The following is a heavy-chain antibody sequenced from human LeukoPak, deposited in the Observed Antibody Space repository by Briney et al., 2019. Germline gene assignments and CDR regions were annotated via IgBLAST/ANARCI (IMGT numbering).Heavy chain of an antibody. CDR1: GFTFSSYW. J-gene: IGHJ4*02. D-gene: IGHD3-3*01. Sequence: GGSLRLSCAASGFTFSSYWMHWVRQAPGKGLEWVSVIYSGGSTYYADSVKGRFTISRDNSKNTLYLQMNSLRAGDTAVYYCARGSTIFYYFDYWGQGTLVTVSS. CDR3: ARGSTIFYYFDY. V-gene: IGHV3-66*01. CDR2: IYSGGST.